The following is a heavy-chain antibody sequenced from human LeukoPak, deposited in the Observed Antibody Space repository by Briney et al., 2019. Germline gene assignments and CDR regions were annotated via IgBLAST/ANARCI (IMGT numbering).Heavy chain of an antibody. V-gene: IGHV4-39*01. CDR1: GGSISSSSYY. D-gene: IGHD3-22*01. CDR3: ARQSYYYDCSGYYEVSWFDP. J-gene: IGHJ5*02. CDR2: IYYSGST. Sequence: SETLSLTCTVSGGSISSSSYYWGWIRQPPGKGLEWIGSIYYSGSTYYNPSLKSRVTISVDTSKNQFSLKLSSVTAADTAVYYCARQSYYYDCSGYYEVSWFDPWGQGTLVTVSS.